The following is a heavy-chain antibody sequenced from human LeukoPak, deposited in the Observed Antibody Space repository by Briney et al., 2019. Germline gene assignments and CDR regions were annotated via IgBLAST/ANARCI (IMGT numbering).Heavy chain of an antibody. CDR1: GFTFSSYS. V-gene: IGHV3-21*01. CDR2: ISSCSSYI. J-gene: IGHJ4*02. CDR3: ARGVAATYFDY. Sequence: GGSLRLSCAASGFTFSSYSMNWVRQAPGKGLEWVSSISSCSSYIYYADSVKGRFTISRDNAKNSLYLQMNSLRAEDTAVYYCARGVAATYFDYWGQGTLVTVSS. D-gene: IGHD2-15*01.